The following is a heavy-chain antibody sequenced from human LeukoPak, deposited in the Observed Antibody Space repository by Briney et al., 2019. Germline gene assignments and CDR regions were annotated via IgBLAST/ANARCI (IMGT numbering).Heavy chain of an antibody. D-gene: IGHD3-9*01. J-gene: IGHJ6*02. CDR3: ATVRYFDWLDYYYYGMDV. V-gene: IGHV1-69*13. Sequence: SVKVSCKASGGTFSSYAISWVRQAPGQGLEWMGGIIPIFGTANYAQKFQGRVTITADESTSTAYMELSSLRSEDTAVYYCATVRYFDWLDYYYYGMDVWGQGTTVTVPS. CDR1: GGTFSSYA. CDR2: IIPIFGTA.